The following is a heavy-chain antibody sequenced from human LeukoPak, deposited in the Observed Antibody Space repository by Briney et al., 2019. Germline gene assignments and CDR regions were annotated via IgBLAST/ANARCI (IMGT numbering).Heavy chain of an antibody. D-gene: IGHD4-17*01. J-gene: IGHJ3*02. V-gene: IGHV1-69*04. CDR3: ARERFPGYGDYVPVDAFDI. CDR2: IIPILGIA. Sequence: SVKVSCKASGGTFSSYAISWVRQAPGQGLEWMGRIIPILGIANYAQKFQGRVTITADKSTSTAYMELSSLRSEDTAVYYCARERFPGYGDYVPVDAFDIWGQGTMVTVSS. CDR1: GGTFSSYA.